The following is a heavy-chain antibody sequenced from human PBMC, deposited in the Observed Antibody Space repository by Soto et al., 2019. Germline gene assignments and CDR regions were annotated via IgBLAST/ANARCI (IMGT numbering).Heavy chain of an antibody. V-gene: IGHV3-33*01. D-gene: IGHD1-26*01. CDR1: GFTFSSYG. J-gene: IGHJ6*02. Sequence: GGSLRLSCAASGFTFSSYGMHWVRQAPGKGLEWVAVIWYDGSNKYYADSVKGRFTISRDNSKNTLYLQMNSLRAEDTAVYYCARDKEVGATNYYYYGMDVWGQGTTVTV. CDR2: IWYDGSNK. CDR3: ARDKEVGATNYYYYGMDV.